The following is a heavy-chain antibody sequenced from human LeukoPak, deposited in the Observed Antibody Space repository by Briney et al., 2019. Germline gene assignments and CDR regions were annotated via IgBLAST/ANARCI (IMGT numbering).Heavy chain of an antibody. CDR1: GFIFSNYA. Sequence: GGSLRLSCAASGFIFSNYAMSWVRQAPGKGQEWVSAIDSTGAYTWYADSVKGRFTISKDSFKTILYLQMNSLRAEDAAVYFCAKGSAAGRPYYFDYWGQGTLVTVSS. CDR2: IDSTGAYT. J-gene: IGHJ4*02. V-gene: IGHV3-23*01. CDR3: AKGSAAGRPYYFDY. D-gene: IGHD6-25*01.